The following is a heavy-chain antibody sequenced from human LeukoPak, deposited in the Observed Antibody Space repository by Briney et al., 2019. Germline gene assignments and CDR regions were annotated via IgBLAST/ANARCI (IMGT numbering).Heavy chain of an antibody. CDR1: GGSISSSSYY. CDR3: ARFGAGGYDSSGFVDY. CDR2: IYYSGST. V-gene: IGHV4-39*07. D-gene: IGHD3-22*01. Sequence: SETLSLTCTVSGGSISSSSYYWGWIRQPPGKGLEWIGSIYYSGSTYYNPSLKSRVTISVDTSKNQFSRKLSSVTAADTAVYCCARFGAGGYDSSGFVDYWGRGTLVTVSS. J-gene: IGHJ4*02.